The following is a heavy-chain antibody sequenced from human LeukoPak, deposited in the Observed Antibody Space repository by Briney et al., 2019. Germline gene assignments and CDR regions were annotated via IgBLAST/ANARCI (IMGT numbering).Heavy chain of an antibody. J-gene: IGHJ5*02. Sequence: ASVKVSCKASGYTFTGYYMHWVRQAPGQALEWMGWINPNSGGTNYAQKFQGRVTMTRDTSISTAYMELSRLRSDDTAVYYCATGIAVAGAYAPWGQGTLATVSS. CDR3: ATGIAVAGAYAP. V-gene: IGHV1-2*02. D-gene: IGHD6-19*01. CDR1: GYTFTGYY. CDR2: INPNSGGT.